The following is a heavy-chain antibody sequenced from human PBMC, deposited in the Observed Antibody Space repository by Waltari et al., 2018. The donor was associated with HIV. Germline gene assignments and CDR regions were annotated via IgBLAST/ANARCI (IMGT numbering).Heavy chain of an antibody. J-gene: IGHJ4*02. CDR1: GFTFRSYS. CDR2: ISSSSGAT. Sequence: EGQLVESGGGSVQPGGSLRLSCTASGFTFRSYSMNWVRQAPGKGLEWVSYISSSSGATYFADSVKGRFTISRDNAKNSLYLQMNSLRDEDTAVYYCAREMPTLRGFDNWGQGTLVTVSS. D-gene: IGHD3-10*01. V-gene: IGHV3-48*02. CDR3: AREMPTLRGFDN.